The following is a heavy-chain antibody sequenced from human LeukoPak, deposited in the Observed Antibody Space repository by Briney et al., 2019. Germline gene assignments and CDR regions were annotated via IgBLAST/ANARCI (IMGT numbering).Heavy chain of an antibody. Sequence: GGSLRLSCAASGFTFSSYSMNWVRQAPGKGLEWVSHISISSSTIYYADSVKGRFTISRDNAKNSLFLQMNSLRAEDTAVYYCARSVGSYFAFDIWGQGTMVTVSS. CDR1: GFTFSSYS. CDR2: ISISSSTI. D-gene: IGHD1-26*01. CDR3: ARSVGSYFAFDI. J-gene: IGHJ3*02. V-gene: IGHV3-48*01.